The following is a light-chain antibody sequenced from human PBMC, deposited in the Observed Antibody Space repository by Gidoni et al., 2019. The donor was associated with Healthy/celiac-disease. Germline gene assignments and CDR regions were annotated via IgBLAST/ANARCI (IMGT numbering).Light chain of an antibody. Sequence: QPALTQPASVSGSPGQSITIACTGTSSDVWSYNLVYWYQQQPGKAPKLMIYEVSKRPSGVSNRFSGSKSGNTASLTISGLQAEDEADYYCCSYAGSSTYIFGTGTKVTVL. V-gene: IGLV2-23*02. CDR2: EVS. CDR1: SSDVWSYNL. J-gene: IGLJ1*01. CDR3: CSYAGSSTYI.